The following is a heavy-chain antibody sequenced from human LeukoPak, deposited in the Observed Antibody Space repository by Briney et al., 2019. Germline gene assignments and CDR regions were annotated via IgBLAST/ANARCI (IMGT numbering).Heavy chain of an antibody. J-gene: IGHJ4*02. D-gene: IGHD5-24*01. CDR2: ISYDGSNK. CDR3: ARPREMATIVAGDFDY. CDR1: GFTFSPYA. V-gene: IGHV3-30-3*01. Sequence: PGGSLRLSCAASGFTFSPYAMTWVRQAPGKGLEWVAVISYDGSNKYYADSVKGRFTISRDNSKNTLYLQMNSLRAEDTAVYYCARPREMATIVAGDFDYWGQGTLVTVSS.